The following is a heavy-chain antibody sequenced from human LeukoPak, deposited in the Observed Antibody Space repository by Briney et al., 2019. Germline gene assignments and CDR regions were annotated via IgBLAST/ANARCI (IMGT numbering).Heavy chain of an antibody. D-gene: IGHD5-24*01. CDR2: ISSSSSYI. V-gene: IGHV3-21*01. CDR1: GFTFSSYS. Sequence: PGGSLRLSCAASGFTFSSYSMNWVRQAPGKGLEWVSSISSSSSYIYYADSVKGRFTISRDNAKNSLYLQMNSLRAEDTAVYYCARGSERWLQITPPDYWGQGTLVTVSS. CDR3: ARGSERWLQITPPDY. J-gene: IGHJ4*02.